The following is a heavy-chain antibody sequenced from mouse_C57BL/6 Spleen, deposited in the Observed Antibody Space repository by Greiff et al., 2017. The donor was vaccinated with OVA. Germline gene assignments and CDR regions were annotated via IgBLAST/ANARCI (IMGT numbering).Heavy chain of an antibody. Sequence: QVQLQQPGAELVKPGASVKMSCKASGYTFTSYWITWVKQRPGQGLEWIGDIYPGSGSTNYNEKFKSKATLTVDTSSSTAYMQLSSLTSEDSAVYYGARSGKGPYYFDYWGQGTTLTVSS. CDR1: GYTFTSYW. D-gene: IGHD3-1*01. CDR2: IYPGSGST. CDR3: ARSGKGPYYFDY. J-gene: IGHJ2*01. V-gene: IGHV1-55*01.